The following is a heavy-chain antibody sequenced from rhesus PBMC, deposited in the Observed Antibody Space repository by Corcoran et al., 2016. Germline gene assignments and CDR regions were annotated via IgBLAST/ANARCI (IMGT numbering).Heavy chain of an antibody. CDR2: FLISSGNT. D-gene: IGHD6-31*01. V-gene: IGHV4-127*01. J-gene: IGHJ4*01. CDR1: GDSISVGYG. Sequence: QVQLQESGPGLLKPSETLSLTCAFSGDSISVGYGWGWIRQPPGKGLGWIGNFLISSGNTAYNPSLYNRVTISTDTSNNQFSLYLISVTAADTAVYYCARAPSSGWPIDCWGQGVLVTVSS. CDR3: ARAPSSGWPIDC.